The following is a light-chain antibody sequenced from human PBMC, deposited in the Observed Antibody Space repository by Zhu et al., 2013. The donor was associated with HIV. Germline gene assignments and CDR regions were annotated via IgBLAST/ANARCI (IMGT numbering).Light chain of an antibody. J-gene: IGKJ4*01. CDR3: QQYGSSPLT. V-gene: IGKV3-20*01. Sequence: EIVLTQSPGTLSLSPRERATLSCRASQSVTSYLAWYQQKPGQAPRLLIHGASSRATGIPDRFSGSGSGTDFTLTINGLEPEDFAVYYCQQYGSSPLTFGGGTKVEIK. CDR1: QSVTSY. CDR2: GAS.